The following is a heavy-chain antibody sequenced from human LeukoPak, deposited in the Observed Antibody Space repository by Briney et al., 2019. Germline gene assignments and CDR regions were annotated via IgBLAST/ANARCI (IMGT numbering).Heavy chain of an antibody. CDR3: ARSGYSYMNY. CDR2: INHSGST. J-gene: IGHJ4*02. Sequence: PSETLSLTCAVYGGSFSGYYWSWIRQPPGKGLEWIGEINHSGSTNYNSSLKSRVTISVDTSKNQFSLKLSSVTAADTAVYYCARSGYSYMNYWGQGTLVTVSS. V-gene: IGHV4-34*01. CDR1: GGSFSGYY. D-gene: IGHD5-18*01.